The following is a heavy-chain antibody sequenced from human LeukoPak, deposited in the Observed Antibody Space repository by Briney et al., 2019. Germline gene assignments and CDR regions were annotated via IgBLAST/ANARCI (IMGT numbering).Heavy chain of an antibody. V-gene: IGHV1-69*05. CDR3: AALMTTVTTLDY. D-gene: IGHD4-17*01. CDR2: IIPIFGTA. Sequence: ASVKVSCKASGCTFSSYAISWVRQAPGQGLEWMGRIIPIFGTANYAQKFQGRVTITTDESTSTAYMELSSLRSEDTAVYYCAALMTTVTTLDYWGQGTLVTVSS. CDR1: GCTFSSYA. J-gene: IGHJ4*02.